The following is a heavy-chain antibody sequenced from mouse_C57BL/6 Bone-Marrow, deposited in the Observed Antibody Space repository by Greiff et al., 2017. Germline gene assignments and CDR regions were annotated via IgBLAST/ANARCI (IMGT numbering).Heavy chain of an antibody. D-gene: IGHD1-1*01. V-gene: IGHV14-4*01. CDR1: GFNIKDDY. J-gene: IGHJ3*01. CDR3: TDYYGSSGAY. Sequence: VQLKQSGAELVRPGASVKLSCTASGFNIKDDYMHWVKQRPEQGLEWIGWIDPENGDTEYASKFQGKATITADTSSHTAYLQLSSLTSEDTAVYYCTDYYGSSGAYWGQGTLVTVSA. CDR2: IDPENGDT.